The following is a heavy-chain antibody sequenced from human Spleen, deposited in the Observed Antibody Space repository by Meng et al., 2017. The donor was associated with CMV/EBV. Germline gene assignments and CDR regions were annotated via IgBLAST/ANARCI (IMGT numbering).Heavy chain of an antibody. CDR1: GYTFTFYH. J-gene: IGHJ4*02. Sequence: ASVKVSCKASGYTFTFYHIHWVRQAPGQGLEWMGIINPTGGSTTYAQKFQGRVTMTRDTSTSTVYMELSSLTSEDTAVYYCARSDNILTGYYNVMGFVIGYWGQGTLVTVSS. V-gene: IGHV1-46*01. CDR3: ARSDNILTGYYNVMGFVIGY. CDR2: INPTGGST. D-gene: IGHD3-9*01.